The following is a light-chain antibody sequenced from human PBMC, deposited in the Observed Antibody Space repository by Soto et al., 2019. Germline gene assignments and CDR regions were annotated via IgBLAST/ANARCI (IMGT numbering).Light chain of an antibody. CDR2: GIS. CDR3: QRRSTSPPSLT. V-gene: IGKV3D-20*02. J-gene: IGKJ4*01. CDR1: LSVSASN. Sequence: PGGCDTLSCRTSLSVSASNLALYQQKPGQAPRPLSDGISKRAASIPDRFTGSGSGTDFTLTIDGRGPEDFAVYYCQRRSTSPPSLTFGGGTNV.